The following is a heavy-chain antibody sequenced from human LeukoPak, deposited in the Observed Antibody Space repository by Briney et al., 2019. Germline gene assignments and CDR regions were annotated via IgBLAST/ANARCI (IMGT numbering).Heavy chain of an antibody. CDR1: GYTFTSYD. CDR3: ARGEIVVVVAATEGWFDP. V-gene: IGHV1-8*01. Sequence: ASVKVSCKASGYTFTSYDINWVRQATGQGLEWMGWMNPNSGNTGYAQKFQGRVTMTRNTSISTAYMELSSLRSEDTAVYYCARGEIVVVVAATEGWFDPWGQGTLVTVSS. CDR2: MNPNSGNT. J-gene: IGHJ5*02. D-gene: IGHD2-15*01.